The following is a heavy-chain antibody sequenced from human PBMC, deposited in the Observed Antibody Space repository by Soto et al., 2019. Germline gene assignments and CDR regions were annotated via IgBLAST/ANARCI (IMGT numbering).Heavy chain of an antibody. D-gene: IGHD1-26*01. CDR1: GFTFSSHA. J-gene: IGHJ4*02. CDR3: AKVHSTGSYFTSHFDY. Sequence: EVQLLESGGGLVQPGGSLRLSCAASGFTFSSHAMSWVRQAPGKGLEWVSTIRSSGDSTYYADSVKGRFTISRDNSKNTLYLQMNSLRAEDTALYYCAKVHSTGSYFTSHFDYWGQGTLVSVSS. V-gene: IGHV3-23*01. CDR2: IRSSGDST.